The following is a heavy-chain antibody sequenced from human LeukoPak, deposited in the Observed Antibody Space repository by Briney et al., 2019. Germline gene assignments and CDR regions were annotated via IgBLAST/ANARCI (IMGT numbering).Heavy chain of an antibody. D-gene: IGHD4-17*01. V-gene: IGHV1-3*01. J-gene: IGHJ4*02. CDR3: ATTKDYGDYFDY. Sequence: ASVKVSCKASGYTFTSYAMHWVRQAPGQRLEWMGWINAGNGNTKYSQKFQGRVTITRDTSASTAYMELSSLRSEDTAVYYCATTKDYGDYFDYWGQGTLDTVSS. CDR1: GYTFTSYA. CDR2: INAGNGNT.